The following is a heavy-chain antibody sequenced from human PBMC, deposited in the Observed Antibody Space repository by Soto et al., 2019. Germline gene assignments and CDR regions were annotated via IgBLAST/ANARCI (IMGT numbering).Heavy chain of an antibody. Sequence: QVQLVQSGAEVKKPGSSVKVSCKASGGTFSSYTISWVRQAPGQGLEWMGRIIPILGIANYAQKFQGRVTITADKSTSTAYMELSSLRSEDTAVYYCARDEGYYYGSGSYYFDYWCQGTLVTVSS. CDR3: ARDEGYYYGSGSYYFDY. CDR2: IIPILGIA. V-gene: IGHV1-69*08. D-gene: IGHD3-10*01. J-gene: IGHJ4*02. CDR1: GGTFSSYT.